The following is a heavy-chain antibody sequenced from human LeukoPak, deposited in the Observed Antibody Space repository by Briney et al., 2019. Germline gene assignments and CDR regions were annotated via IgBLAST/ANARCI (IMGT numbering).Heavy chain of an antibody. CDR1: GFTFSNAW. D-gene: IGHD3-16*02. CDR3: TTGPRSDYVWGSYRYTDY. Sequence: PGGSLRLSCAASGFTFSNAWMSRVRQAPGKGLEWVGRIKSKTDGGTTDYAAPVKGRFTISRDDSKNTLYLQMNSLKTEDTAVYYCTTGPRSDYVWGSYRYTDYWGQGTLVTVSS. V-gene: IGHV3-15*01. J-gene: IGHJ4*02. CDR2: IKSKTDGGTT.